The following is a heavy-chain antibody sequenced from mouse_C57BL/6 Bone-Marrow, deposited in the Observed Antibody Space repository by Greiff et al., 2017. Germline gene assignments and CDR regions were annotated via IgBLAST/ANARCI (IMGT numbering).Heavy chain of an antibody. CDR2: IDPESGET. V-gene: IGHV14-2*01. Sequence: EVQLQQSGAELVKPGASVKLSCTASGFNITDYYMHWVKQRTEQGLEWIGRIDPESGETKYAPKFQGKATLPADTSSNTAYLQLSSLTSEDSAVYYCAPDGWAELADWGQGTLVTVSA. CDR1: GFNITDYY. D-gene: IGHD2-3*01. CDR3: APDGWAELAD. J-gene: IGHJ3*01.